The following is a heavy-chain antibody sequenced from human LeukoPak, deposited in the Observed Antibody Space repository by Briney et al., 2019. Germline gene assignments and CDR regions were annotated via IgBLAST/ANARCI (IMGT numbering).Heavy chain of an antibody. Sequence: GGSLRLSCAASGFTFDDYAMHWVRQAPGKGLEWVSGISWNSGSTGYADSVKGRFTISRDDAKNSLYLQMNSLRAEDMALYYCARGYCSSTSCYKRAGYYYYMDVWGKGTTVTVSS. J-gene: IGHJ6*03. CDR1: GFTFDDYA. CDR2: ISWNSGST. V-gene: IGHV3-9*03. CDR3: ARGYCSSTSCYKRAGYYYYMDV. D-gene: IGHD2-2*02.